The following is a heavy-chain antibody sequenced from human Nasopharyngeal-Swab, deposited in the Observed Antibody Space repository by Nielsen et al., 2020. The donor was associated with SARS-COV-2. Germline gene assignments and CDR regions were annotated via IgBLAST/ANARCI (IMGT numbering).Heavy chain of an antibody. V-gene: IGHV3-23*01. D-gene: IGHD2-2*02. CDR3: AKDVRPYCSSTSCYIREDY. CDR2: ISGSGVST. Sequence: GGSLRLFCAASGFTFSSYAMTWVRQAPGKGLEWVSAISGSGVSTYYADSVKGRFTISRDNSKNTLYLKMNSLRAEDTAVYYCAKDVRPYCSSTSCYIREDYWGQGTLVTVSS. J-gene: IGHJ4*02. CDR1: GFTFSSYA.